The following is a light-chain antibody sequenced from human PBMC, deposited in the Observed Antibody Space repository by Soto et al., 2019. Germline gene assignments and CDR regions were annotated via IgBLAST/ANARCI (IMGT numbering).Light chain of an antibody. CDR2: RIS. CDR3: MQATQFPLT. CDR1: QRLLHSDGNTY. Sequence: DIVMTQTPLSSPVTIRQTAAISFTSIQRLLHSDGNTYLTWLQQRPGQPPRLLIYRISSRFSGVPDRFSGSGAGTDFTLKISRVEAEDVGVYYCMQATQFPLTFGRGTKVDIK. V-gene: IGKV2-24*01. J-gene: IGKJ4*01.